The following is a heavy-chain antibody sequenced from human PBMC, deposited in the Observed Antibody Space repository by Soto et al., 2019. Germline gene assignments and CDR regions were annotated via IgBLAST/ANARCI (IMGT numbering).Heavy chain of an antibody. J-gene: IGHJ4*02. CDR3: ARYGSVSGCQSFDH. V-gene: IGHV4-59*01. Sequence: QVQMQESGPGLVKPSETLSLTCTVSGGSLGNFFWSWIRQAPGKGLECIGYIYSSGVSKYKPSLMSRVTMSVDQSKNQFSLMMTSVTAADSAVYYCARYGSVSGCQSFDHWGQGILVSVSS. D-gene: IGHD3-22*01. CDR2: IYSSGVS. CDR1: GGSLGNFF.